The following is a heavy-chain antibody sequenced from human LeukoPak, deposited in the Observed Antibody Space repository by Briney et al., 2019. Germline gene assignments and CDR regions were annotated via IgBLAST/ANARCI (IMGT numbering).Heavy chain of an antibody. CDR1: GFTFSSYA. D-gene: IGHD3-22*01. CDR2: ISRSGDST. V-gene: IGHV3-23*01. J-gene: IGHJ4*02. Sequence: TGGSLRLSCAASGFTFSSYAMSWVRQAPGKGLEWVSTISRSGDSTYYADSVKGRFTISRDNSKNTLYLQMNGLRAEDTAVHYCAKGFLGYDSTFDYWGQGTLVTVSS. CDR3: AKGFLGYDSTFDY.